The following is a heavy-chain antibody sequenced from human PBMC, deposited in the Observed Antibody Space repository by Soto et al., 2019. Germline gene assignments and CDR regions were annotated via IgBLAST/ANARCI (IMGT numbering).Heavy chain of an antibody. CDR3: ASGRHLWEFFFYMDV. D-gene: IGHD3-16*01. CDR2: LIPSLGIA. J-gene: IGHJ6*03. Sequence: QVQLVQSGAEVKKPGSSVKVSCKASGGTFSSYTISWVRQAPGQGLEWMGRLIPSLGIANYAQKFQGRVTIAADKSTSTAYMERSSLSSEDTAVYYCASGRHLWEFFFYMDVWGKGTTVTVSS. CDR1: GGTFSSYT. V-gene: IGHV1-69*02.